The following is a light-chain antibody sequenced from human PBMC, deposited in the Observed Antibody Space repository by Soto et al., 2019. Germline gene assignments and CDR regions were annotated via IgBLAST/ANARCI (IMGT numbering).Light chain of an antibody. Sequence: EIVMTQSPATLSVSPGERATVSCRASQSVSSNLAWDQQKPGQAPLLLIYVASTRATGIPARFSGRGSETEFTLMFVSLRCEDFAVYYCQQYNNWPRIFGQGTKLEIK. CDR1: QSVSSN. V-gene: IGKV3-15*01. J-gene: IGKJ2*01. CDR2: VAS. CDR3: QQYNNWPRI.